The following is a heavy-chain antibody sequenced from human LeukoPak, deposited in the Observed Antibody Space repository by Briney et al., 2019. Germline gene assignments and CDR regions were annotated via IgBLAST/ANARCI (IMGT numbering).Heavy chain of an antibody. V-gene: IGHV1-18*01. CDR2: ISAYNGNT. D-gene: IGHD2-2*01. Sequence: ASEKVSCKASGYTFTSYGISRVRQAPGQGLEWMGWISAYNGNTNYAQKLQGRVTMTTDTSTSTAYMELRSLRSDDTAVYYCARESYQLLLGGFDYWGQGTLVTVSS. J-gene: IGHJ4*02. CDR3: ARESYQLLLGGFDY. CDR1: GYTFTSYG.